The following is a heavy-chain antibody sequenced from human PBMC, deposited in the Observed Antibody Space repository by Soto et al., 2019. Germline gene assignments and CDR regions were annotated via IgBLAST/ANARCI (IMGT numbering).Heavy chain of an antibody. Sequence: QVQLQESGPGLVKPSETLSLTCTVSGGSISSYYWSWIRQPPGKGLEWIGYIYYSGSTNYNPSLKSRVTISVDTSKNQFSLKLSSVTAADTAVYYCARDFGFGEFSNWVDPWGQGTLVTVAA. CDR1: GGSISSYY. V-gene: IGHV4-59*01. J-gene: IGHJ5*02. D-gene: IGHD3-10*01. CDR2: IYYSGST. CDR3: ARDFGFGEFSNWVDP.